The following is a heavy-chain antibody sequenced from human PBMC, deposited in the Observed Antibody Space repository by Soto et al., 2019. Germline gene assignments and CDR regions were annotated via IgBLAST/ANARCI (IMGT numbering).Heavy chain of an antibody. CDR1: GFAFSSFG. Sequence: QVQLVESGGGVVQPGRSLRLSCAASGFAFSSFGMHWVRQASGKGLEWVAVISFDGSNKYYADSVKGRFTISRDNSKNTLSLQMNRLKAEDTAVYYCAKDTSKYSNNWPAYYGLDVWGQGTTVTVSS. D-gene: IGHD1-1*01. V-gene: IGHV3-30*18. CDR3: AKDTSKYSNNWPAYYGLDV. CDR2: ISFDGSNK. J-gene: IGHJ6*02.